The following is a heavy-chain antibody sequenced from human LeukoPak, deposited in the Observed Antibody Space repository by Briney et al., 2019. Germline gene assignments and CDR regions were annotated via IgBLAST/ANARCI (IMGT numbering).Heavy chain of an antibody. J-gene: IGHJ4*02. D-gene: IGHD3-10*01. CDR2: INHSGST. CDR1: GGSFSGYY. V-gene: IGHV4-34*01. CDR3: ARVTYNGYQHFDY. Sequence: SETLSLTCAVYGGSFSGYYWSWIRQPPGKGLEWIWEINHSGSTNYNPSPKSRVTISVDTSKNQFSLKLSSVTAADTAVYYCARVTYNGYQHFDYWGQGNLVTVS.